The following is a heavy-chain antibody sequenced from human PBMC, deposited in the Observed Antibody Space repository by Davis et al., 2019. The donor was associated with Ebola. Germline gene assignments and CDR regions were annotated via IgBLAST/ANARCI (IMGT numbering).Heavy chain of an antibody. CDR3: ARGGDIVVVVAATSGPNYYYGMDV. V-gene: IGHV1-18*01. CDR1: GYTFTSYG. CDR2: ISAYNGNT. D-gene: IGHD2-15*01. Sequence: AASVKVSCKASGYTFTSYGISWVRQAPGQGLEWMGWISAYNGNTNYAQKLQGRVTMTTDTSASTAYMELRSLRSDDTAVYYCARGGDIVVVVAATSGPNYYYGMDVWGQGTTVTVSS. J-gene: IGHJ6*02.